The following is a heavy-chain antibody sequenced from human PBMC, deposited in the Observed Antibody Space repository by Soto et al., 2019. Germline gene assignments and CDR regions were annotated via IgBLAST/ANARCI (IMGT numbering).Heavy chain of an antibody. CDR1: GFTFSSYS. V-gene: IGHV3-21*01. D-gene: IGHD6-6*01. CDR3: ARDVYSSSRYFDY. Sequence: EVQLVESGGGLVKPGGSLRLSCAASGFTFSSYSMNWVRQAPGKGLEWVSSISSSSSYIYYADSVKGRFTISRDNAENSLYLQMNSLRAEDTAVYYCARDVYSSSRYFDYWGQGTLVTVSS. J-gene: IGHJ4*02. CDR2: ISSSSSYI.